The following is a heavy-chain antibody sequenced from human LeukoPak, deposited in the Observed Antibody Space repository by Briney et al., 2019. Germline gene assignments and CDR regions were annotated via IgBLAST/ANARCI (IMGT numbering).Heavy chain of an antibody. Sequence: SETLSLTCTVSGYSISSGYYWGWIRQPPGKGLEWIGSIYHSGSTYYNPSLKSRVTISVDTSKNQFSLKLSSVTAADTAVYYCARVRGLGATVDYWGQGTLVTVSS. J-gene: IGHJ4*02. CDR3: ARVRGLGATVDY. D-gene: IGHD1-26*01. CDR1: GYSISSGYY. CDR2: IYHSGST. V-gene: IGHV4-38-2*02.